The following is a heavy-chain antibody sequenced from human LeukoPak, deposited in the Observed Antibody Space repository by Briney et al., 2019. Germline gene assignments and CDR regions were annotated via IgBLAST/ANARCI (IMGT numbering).Heavy chain of an antibody. J-gene: IGHJ4*02. CDR2: IYYSGST. CDR3: AREGTGWYYFDF. V-gene: IGHV4-59*01. CDR1: GGSISSNY. Sequence: SETLSLTCTVSGGSISSNYWSWFRQPPGKGLEWIGYIYYSGSTNYNPSLKSRVTISVDTSKNQFSLKLSSVTAADTAVYYCAREGTGWYYFDFWGQGTLVTVSS. D-gene: IGHD6-19*01.